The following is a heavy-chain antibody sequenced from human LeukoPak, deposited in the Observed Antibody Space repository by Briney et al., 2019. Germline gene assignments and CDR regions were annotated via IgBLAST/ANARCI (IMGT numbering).Heavy chain of an antibody. V-gene: IGHV4-34*01. CDR3: AREEISTMIHAY. Sequence: SETLSLTCVVYGGSFSGYYWSWIRQLPGKGLEWIGELSHSGDTHYNPSLKSRVTISVDTSKNQFSLNLTSVTAADTAVYYCAREEISTMIHAYWGQGTLVTVSS. CDR2: LSHSGDT. D-gene: IGHD3-22*01. J-gene: IGHJ4*02. CDR1: GGSFSGYY.